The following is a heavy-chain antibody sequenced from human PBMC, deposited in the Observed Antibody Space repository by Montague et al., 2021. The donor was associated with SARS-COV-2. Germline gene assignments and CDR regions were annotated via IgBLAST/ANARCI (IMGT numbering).Heavy chain of an antibody. Sequence: SETLSLTCTVSGGSISSYYWSWIRQPPGKGLEWIGYIYYSGSTNYNPSLKSRVTISVDTSKNQLSLKLSSVTAADTAVYYCARDPLMVRRVSVYGMDVWGQGTTVTVSS. D-gene: IGHD3-10*01. V-gene: IGHV4-59*01. CDR3: ARDPLMVRRVSVYGMDV. J-gene: IGHJ6*02. CDR2: IYYSGST. CDR1: GGSISSYY.